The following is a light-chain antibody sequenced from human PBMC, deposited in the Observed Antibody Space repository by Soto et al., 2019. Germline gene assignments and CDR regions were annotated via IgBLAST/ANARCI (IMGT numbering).Light chain of an antibody. CDR3: QQYNNWPPWT. CDR2: ATS. CDR1: QSVSIN. V-gene: IGKV3-15*01. J-gene: IGKJ1*01. Sequence: EILMTQSPATLSVSPGERATLSCRASQSVSINLAWYQQKPGQAPRLLIFATSTRATGIPARFSGSGSGTEFTLTIASLQPEDCAVYYCQQYNNWPPWTFGQGTKVDIK.